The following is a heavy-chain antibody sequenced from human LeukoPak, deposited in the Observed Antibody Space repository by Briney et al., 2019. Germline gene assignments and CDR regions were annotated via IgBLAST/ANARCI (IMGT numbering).Heavy chain of an antibody. CDR3: ARVGSIAVAGTLRYNWFDP. V-gene: IGHV1-46*01. J-gene: IGHJ5*02. D-gene: IGHD6-19*01. CDR1: GYTFTSYY. CDR2: INPSGGST. Sequence: ASVKVSCKASGYTFTSYYMHWVRQAPGQGPEWMGIINPSGGSTSYAQKFQGRVTMTRDTSTSTVYMELSSLRSEDTAVYYCARVGSIAVAGTLRYNWFDPWGQGTLVTVSS.